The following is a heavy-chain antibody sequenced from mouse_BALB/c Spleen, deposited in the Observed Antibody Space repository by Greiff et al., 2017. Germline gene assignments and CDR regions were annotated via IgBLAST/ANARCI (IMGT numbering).Heavy chain of an antibody. Sequence: QVQLKQSGAELAKPGASVKMSCKASGYTFTSYWMHWVKQRPGQGLEWIGYINPSTGYTEYNQKFKDKATLTADKSSSTAYMQLSSLTSEDSAVYYCARGIPYDQGWFAYWGQGTLVTVSA. J-gene: IGHJ3*01. V-gene: IGHV1-7*01. CDR1: GYTFTSYW. CDR3: ARGIPYDQGWFAY. D-gene: IGHD2-3*01. CDR2: INPSTGYT.